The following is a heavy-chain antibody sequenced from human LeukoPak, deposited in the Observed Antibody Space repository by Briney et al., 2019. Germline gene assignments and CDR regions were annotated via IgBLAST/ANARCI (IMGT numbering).Heavy chain of an antibody. Sequence: SGPALVKPTQTLTLTCSFSGFSLSTSGMRVSWIRQPPGKALEWLARIDWADDKFYSTSLKTRLTISKDTSKNQVVLTMTNMDPVDTATYYCARTGYYASTGYFDYWGQGTLVTVSS. D-gene: IGHD3-9*01. J-gene: IGHJ4*02. V-gene: IGHV2-70*04. CDR1: GFSLSTSGMR. CDR2: IDWADDK. CDR3: ARTGYYASTGYFDY.